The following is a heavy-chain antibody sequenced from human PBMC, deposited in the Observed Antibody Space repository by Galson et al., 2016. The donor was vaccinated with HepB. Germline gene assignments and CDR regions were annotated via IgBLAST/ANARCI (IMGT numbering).Heavy chain of an antibody. CDR1: GFTSSSLW. CDR2: INQDGSAK. D-gene: IGHD3-22*01. Sequence: SLRLSCAASGFTSSSLWMSWVRQAPGKGLEWVANINQDGSAKYYVDSVKGRFTIPRDNAKNSLYLQKNNRRGEDTAVYYCAGPGIVLSAVGWGWGMDVWGQGTTVTVSS. V-gene: IGHV3-7*03. CDR3: AGPGIVLSAVGWGWGMDV. J-gene: IGHJ6*02.